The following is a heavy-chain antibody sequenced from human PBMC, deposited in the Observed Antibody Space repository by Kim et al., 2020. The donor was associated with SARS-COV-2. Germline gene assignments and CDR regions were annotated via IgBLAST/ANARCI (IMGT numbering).Heavy chain of an antibody. CDR3: ARALNYYDSRGAFDV. J-gene: IGHJ3*01. D-gene: IGHD3-22*01. Sequence: NPTLKSRVTISVETSKNQISLKLTSVTAADTAMFYCARALNYYDSRGAFDVWSQGTMVTVSS. V-gene: IGHV4-34*01.